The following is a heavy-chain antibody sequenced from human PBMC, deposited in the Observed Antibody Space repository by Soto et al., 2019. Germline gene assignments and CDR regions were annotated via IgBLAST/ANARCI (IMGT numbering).Heavy chain of an antibody. V-gene: IGHV3-30*18. J-gene: IGHJ4*02. CDR1: RFTFSNYC. D-gene: IGHD5-12*01. Sequence: PGGSLRLSCAASRFTFSNYCMHWVRQTPGKGLEWVAVISYDGSNKYYADSVKGRFTISRDNSKNTLYLQMNSLRAEDTAVYYCVKGGYHYFDYWGQGTLVTVSS. CDR2: ISYDGSNK. CDR3: VKGGYHYFDY.